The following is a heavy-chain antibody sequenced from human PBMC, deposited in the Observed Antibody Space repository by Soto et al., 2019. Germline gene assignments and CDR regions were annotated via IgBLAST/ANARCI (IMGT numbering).Heavy chain of an antibody. CDR1: GYNFINYG. D-gene: IGHD3-10*01. CDR3: VRDLDGSGSYYTDY. Sequence: QVHLVQSGVEVKKPGASVKVSCTACGYNFINYGTTWVRQAPGQGLEWMGWIRVHKGNTNYAQKFQGRVTMSTDTSTSTAYMELRSLRPDDTAVYYCVRDLDGSGSYYTDYWGPGTLVIVSS. CDR2: IRVHKGNT. V-gene: IGHV1-18*01. J-gene: IGHJ4*02.